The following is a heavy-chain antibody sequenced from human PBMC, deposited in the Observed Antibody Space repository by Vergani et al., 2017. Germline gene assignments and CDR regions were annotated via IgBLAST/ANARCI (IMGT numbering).Heavy chain of an antibody. D-gene: IGHD2-2*01. V-gene: IGHV4-34*01. J-gene: IGHJ6*03. Sequence: QVQLQPWGAGLLKPSETLSLTCAVSGGSFSGYYWSWIRQPPGKGLEWIGEIKHPVSTNYNPSLKSLVTISVVTSKNQFSLKVSSVTAADTAVYYCAGVHRGVGYCSSTSWYEGAYYYYYRDVWGKGTTVTVSS. CDR3: AGVHRGVGYCSSTSWYEGAYYYYYRDV. CDR2: IKHPVST. CDR1: GGSFSGYY.